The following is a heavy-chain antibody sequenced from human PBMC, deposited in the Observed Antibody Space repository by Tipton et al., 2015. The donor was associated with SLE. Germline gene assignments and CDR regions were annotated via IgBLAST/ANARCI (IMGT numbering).Heavy chain of an antibody. CDR2: ISYSGST. J-gene: IGHJ6*02. CDR1: GGSISSSSYY. Sequence: TLSLTCTVSGGSISSSSYYWGWIRQPPGKGLEWIGSISYSGSTYYNPSLKSRVTISVDTSKNQFSLKLSSVTAADTAVYYCASMIVVIPVEARRDGMDVWGQGTTVTVSS. CDR3: ASMIVVIPVEARRDGMDV. V-gene: IGHV4-39*07. D-gene: IGHD2-2*01.